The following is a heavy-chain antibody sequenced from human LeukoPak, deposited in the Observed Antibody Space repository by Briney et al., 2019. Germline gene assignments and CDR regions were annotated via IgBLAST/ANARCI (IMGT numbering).Heavy chain of an antibody. CDR1: GYIFTSYW. Sequence: GESLLISCKGSGYIFTSYWIGWVRQMPGKGLEWMGIIYPGDSDTRYSPSFQGQVTTSADKSISTACLQWSSLKASDTAMYYCARRPTTLNWFDPWGQGTLVTVSS. D-gene: IGHD4-11*01. V-gene: IGHV5-51*01. CDR3: ARRPTTLNWFDP. J-gene: IGHJ5*02. CDR2: IYPGDSDT.